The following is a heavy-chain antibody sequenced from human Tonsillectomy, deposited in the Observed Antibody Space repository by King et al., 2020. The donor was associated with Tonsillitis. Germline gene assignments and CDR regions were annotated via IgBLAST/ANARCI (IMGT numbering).Heavy chain of an antibody. CDR2: INSDGSST. D-gene: IGHD2-21*02. Sequence: VQLVESGGGLVQPGGSLRLSCAASGFTFSSYWMHWVRQAPGKGLVWVSRINSDGSSTSYADSVKGRFTISRDNAKNTLYLQMNSLRAEDTAVCYCARAYCGGDCPGYFDYWGQGTLVTVSS. V-gene: IGHV3-74*01. CDR1: GFTFSSYW. CDR3: ARAYCGGDCPGYFDY. J-gene: IGHJ4*02.